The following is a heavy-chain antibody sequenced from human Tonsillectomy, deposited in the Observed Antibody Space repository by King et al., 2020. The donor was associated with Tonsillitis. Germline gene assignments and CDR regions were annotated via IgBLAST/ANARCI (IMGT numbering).Heavy chain of an antibody. J-gene: IGHJ6*02. V-gene: IGHV3-9*01. CDR1: GFTFDDYA. CDR2: ISWNSGSI. CDR3: AKALGDYYYYYAMDV. Sequence: VQLVESGGGLVQPDRSLRLSRAASGFTFDDYAMHWVRQAPGKGLEWVSGISWNSGSIGYADSVKGRFIISRDNAKNSLYLQMYSLRAEDSALYYCAKALGDYYYYYAMDVWGQGTTVTVSS. D-gene: IGHD3-10*01.